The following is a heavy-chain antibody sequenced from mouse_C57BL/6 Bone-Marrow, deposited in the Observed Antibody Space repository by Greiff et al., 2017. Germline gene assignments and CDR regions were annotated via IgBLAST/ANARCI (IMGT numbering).Heavy chain of an antibody. CDR2: IYPGDGDT. CDR3: ARSYYSNSESLPWYFDV. V-gene: IGHV1-82*01. J-gene: IGHJ1*03. CDR1: GYAFSSSW. D-gene: IGHD2-5*01. Sequence: PLQQSGPELVKPGASVKISCKASGYAFSSSWMNWVKQRPGKGLEWIGRIYPGDGDTNYNGKFKGKATLTADKSSSTAYMQLSSLTSEDSAVYSCARSYYSNSESLPWYFDVWGTGTTVTVSS.